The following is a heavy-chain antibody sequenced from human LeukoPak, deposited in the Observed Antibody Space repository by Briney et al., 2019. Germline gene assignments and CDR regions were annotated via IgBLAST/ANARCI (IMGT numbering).Heavy chain of an antibody. V-gene: IGHV3-30*04. CDR2: VAHDEKTI. D-gene: IGHD6-19*01. Sequence: SGGCLRLSCVASGFTFTGHSMHWVRQAPGKGLEWVAVVAHDEKTIFYADSLKGRFTVSRDNSKNTVYLQMNSLRDEDTAVYYCARSLLGQWLVRRSFDYWGQGTLVTVSS. J-gene: IGHJ4*02. CDR3: ARSLLGQWLVRRSFDY. CDR1: GFTFTGHS.